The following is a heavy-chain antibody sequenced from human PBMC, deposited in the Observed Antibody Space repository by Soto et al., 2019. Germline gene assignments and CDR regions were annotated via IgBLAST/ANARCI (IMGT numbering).Heavy chain of an antibody. CDR1: GFTFSSYA. V-gene: IGHV3-23*01. D-gene: IGHD6-25*01. CDR2: ISGSGAAT. Sequence: EVQLLESGGGLVQPGGSLRLSCAASGFTFSSYAMNWVRRAPGKGLEWVSSISGSGAATYYADSVKGRFTISRDNSRNTLYLHMTSLRAEDTALFYCVKAHTDSSSDNYCDYWGQGTLVSVSS. J-gene: IGHJ4*02. CDR3: VKAHTDSSSDNYCDY.